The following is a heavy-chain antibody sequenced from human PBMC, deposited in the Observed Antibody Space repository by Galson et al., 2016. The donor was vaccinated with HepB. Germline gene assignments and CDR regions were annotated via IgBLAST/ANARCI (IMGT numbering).Heavy chain of an antibody. Sequence: SETLSLTCAVSGDSVSSDFWWSWVRQPPGKGLEWIGEIFHSGTTNYNPSLKSRLTISLDKSMNHLSLRLGSVTAADTAVYYCARGATDYISDYWGQGILVTVSS. J-gene: IGHJ4*02. CDR1: GDSVSSDFW. CDR2: IFHSGTT. CDR3: ARGATDYISDY. D-gene: IGHD4-11*01. V-gene: IGHV4-4*02.